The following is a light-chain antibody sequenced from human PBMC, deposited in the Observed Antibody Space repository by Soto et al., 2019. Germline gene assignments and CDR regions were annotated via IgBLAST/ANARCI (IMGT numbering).Light chain of an antibody. J-gene: IGKJ3*01. CDR3: LQDNNYPS. CDR2: AAS. CDR1: QDIRND. V-gene: IGKV1-6*01. Sequence: AIQMTQSPSSLSASVGDRITITCQASQDIRNDLGWYQHKPGKAPKLLIYAASRLHTGVPSRFSGSGSGTVFTLTITGLQPEDFATYYCLQDNNYPSFGPGTKVDI.